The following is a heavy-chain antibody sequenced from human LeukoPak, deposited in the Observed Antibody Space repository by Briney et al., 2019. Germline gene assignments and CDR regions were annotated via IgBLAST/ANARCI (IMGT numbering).Heavy chain of an antibody. J-gene: IGHJ3*02. V-gene: IGHV3-53*01. CDR2: IYSGGGT. CDR1: GFIVSSNH. Sequence: GGSLRLSCAAAGFIVSSNHMSWVRQAPGKGLEWVSVIYSGGGTYYADSVKGRFTISRDKSKNTLYLQMNSLRAEDTALFYCAARWGYNGFDIWGQGTMVAVSS. D-gene: IGHD5-18*01. CDR3: AARWGYNGFDI.